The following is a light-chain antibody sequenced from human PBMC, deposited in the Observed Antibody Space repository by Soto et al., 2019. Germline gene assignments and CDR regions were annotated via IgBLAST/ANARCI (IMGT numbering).Light chain of an antibody. Sequence: EIVMTQSPATLSVSPGERATLSCSASQSVSSNLAWYQQKPGQAPRLLIYGASTRATGIPARFSGSGFGTDFTLTISSLEPEDFAVYYCQQRSNPWTFGQGTKVDI. V-gene: IGKV3-11*01. CDR3: QQRSNPWT. CDR1: QSVSSN. CDR2: GAS. J-gene: IGKJ1*01.